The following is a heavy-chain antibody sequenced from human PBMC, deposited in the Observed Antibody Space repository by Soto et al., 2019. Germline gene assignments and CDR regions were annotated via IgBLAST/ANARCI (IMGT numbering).Heavy chain of an antibody. CDR3: ARESAYGSGSYWSWFDP. J-gene: IGHJ5*02. V-gene: IGHV4-30-2*01. Sequence: SETLSLTCAVSGGSISSGGYSWSWIRQPPGKGLEWIGYIYHSGSTYYNPSLKSRVTISVDRSKNQFSLKLSSVTAADTAVYYCARESAYGSGSYWSWFDPWGQGTLVTVS. CDR2: IYHSGST. CDR1: GGSISSGGYS. D-gene: IGHD3-10*01.